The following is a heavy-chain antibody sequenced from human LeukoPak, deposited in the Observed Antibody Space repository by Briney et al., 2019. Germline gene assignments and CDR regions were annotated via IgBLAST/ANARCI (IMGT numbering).Heavy chain of an antibody. CDR1: GGSISRSNW. CDR2: IYHSGST. D-gene: IGHD1-26*01. CDR3: ATKIVGATRRDY. Sequence: SETLSLTCAVSGGSISRSNWWSWVRQPPGKGLEWIGEIYHSGSTNYNPSLKSRVTISVDKSKNQFSLNLSSVTAADTAVYYCATKIVGATRRDYWGQGTLVTVSS. J-gene: IGHJ4*02. V-gene: IGHV4-4*02.